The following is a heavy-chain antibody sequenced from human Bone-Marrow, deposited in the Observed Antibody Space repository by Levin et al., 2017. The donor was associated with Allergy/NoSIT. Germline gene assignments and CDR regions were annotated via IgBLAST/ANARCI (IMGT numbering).Heavy chain of an antibody. CDR1: GFTFSSYA. V-gene: IGHV3-23*01. CDR3: AKVPRGSITIFDPYYYYMDV. J-gene: IGHJ6*03. CDR2: ISGSGGST. D-gene: IGHD3-3*01. Sequence: PGGSLRLSCAASGFTFSSYAMSWVRQAPGKGLEWVSAISGSGGSTYYADSVKGRFTISRDNSKNTLYLQMNSLRAEDTAVYYCAKVPRGSITIFDPYYYYMDVWGKGTTVTVSS.